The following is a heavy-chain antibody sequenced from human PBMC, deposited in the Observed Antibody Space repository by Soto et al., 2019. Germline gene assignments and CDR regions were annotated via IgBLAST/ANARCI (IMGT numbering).Heavy chain of an antibody. D-gene: IGHD3-22*01. V-gene: IGHV4-59*12. CDR3: ARGNYYDSSGYYFDY. J-gene: IGHJ4*02. CDR2: IYHSGST. Sequence: SETLSLTCTVSGGSISSYYWSWIRQPPGKGLEWIGYIYHSGSTYYNPSLKSRVTISVDRSKNQFSLKLSSVTAADTAVYYCARGNYYDSSGYYFDYWGQGTLVTVSS. CDR1: GGSISSYY.